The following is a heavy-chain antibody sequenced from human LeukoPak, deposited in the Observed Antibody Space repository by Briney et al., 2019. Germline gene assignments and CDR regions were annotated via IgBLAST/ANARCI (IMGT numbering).Heavy chain of an antibody. Sequence: GGSLRLSCAASGFTFSSYAMHWVRQAPGKGLEWVAVISNDGSNKYYADSVKGRFTISRDNSKNTLYLQMNSLRAEDTAVYYCARAQRYGSSVSYWGQGTLVTVSS. J-gene: IGHJ4*02. CDR3: ARAQRYGSSVSY. CDR1: GFTFSSYA. D-gene: IGHD6-13*01. V-gene: IGHV3-30-3*01. CDR2: ISNDGSNK.